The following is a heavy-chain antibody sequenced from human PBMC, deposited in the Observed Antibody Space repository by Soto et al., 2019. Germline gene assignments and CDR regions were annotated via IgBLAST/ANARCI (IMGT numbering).Heavy chain of an antibody. CDR3: ARESEDLTSNFDY. J-gene: IGHJ4*02. Sequence: PGGSLRLSCTASGFTFTRYSMNWVRQAPGKGLEWVSSISSTTNYIYYGDSMKGRFTISRDNAKNSLYLEMNSLRAEDTAVYYCARESEDLTSNFDYWGQGTLVTVSS. CDR2: ISSTTNYI. CDR1: GFTFTRYS. V-gene: IGHV3-21*06.